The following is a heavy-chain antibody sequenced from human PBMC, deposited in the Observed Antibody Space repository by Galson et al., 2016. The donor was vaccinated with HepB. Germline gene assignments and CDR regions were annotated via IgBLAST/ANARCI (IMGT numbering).Heavy chain of an antibody. V-gene: IGHV3-23*01. J-gene: IGHJ6*02. CDR2: IGGSGGSI. CDR1: GFTFGSYA. CDR3: AKGPTGYYYYGMDV. D-gene: IGHD1-14*01. Sequence: SLRLSCAASGFTFGSYAMPWVRQAPGKGLEWVSGIGGSGGSINYADPVKGRFTISRDNPKNTLYLHMNSLRAEDTAVYYCAKGPTGYYYYGMDVWGQGTTVTVSS.